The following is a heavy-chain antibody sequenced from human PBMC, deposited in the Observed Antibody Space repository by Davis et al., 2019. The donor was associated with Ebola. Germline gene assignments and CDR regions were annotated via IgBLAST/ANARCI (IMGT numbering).Heavy chain of an antibody. CDR1: GFTFINYW. V-gene: IGHV3-74*01. Sequence: HTGGSLRLSCAASGFTFINYWMHWVRHAPGKGLEWVSRANSDGSTTGYGDSVKGRFTISRDNSKNTLYLQMNSLRAEDTAVYYCAKSVAGPPGDWGQGTLVTVSS. CDR2: ANSDGSTT. D-gene: IGHD4-23*01. J-gene: IGHJ4*02. CDR3: AKSVAGPPGD.